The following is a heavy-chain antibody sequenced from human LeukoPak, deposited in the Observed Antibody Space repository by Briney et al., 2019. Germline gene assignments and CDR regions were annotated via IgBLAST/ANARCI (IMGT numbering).Heavy chain of an antibody. CDR3: ARSPWEPGKY. J-gene: IGHJ4*02. CDR1: GFSVSNDH. V-gene: IGHV3-66*02. Sequence: GGSLRLSCAASGFSVSNDHVSWVRQAPGKGLEWVSVIYGGGSTYYADSVKGRLTISRDDSKNTVHLQMNSLRPEDTGMYYCARSPWEPGKYWGQGTLVRVSS. D-gene: IGHD1-26*01. CDR2: IYGGGST.